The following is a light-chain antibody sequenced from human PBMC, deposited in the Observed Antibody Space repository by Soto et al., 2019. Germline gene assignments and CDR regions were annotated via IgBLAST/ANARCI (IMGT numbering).Light chain of an antibody. Sequence: QSALTQPRSVSGSPGQSVTISCSGTSSDVGGYEYVSWYQQHPGKAPTLIIYHVAQRPSGVPDRFSASKSGTTASLTISGLQAEDEAEYCCCSYAAGQTLVFGGGTKLTVL. J-gene: IGLJ2*01. CDR2: HVA. V-gene: IGLV2-11*01. CDR1: SSDVGGYEY. CDR3: CSYAAGQTLV.